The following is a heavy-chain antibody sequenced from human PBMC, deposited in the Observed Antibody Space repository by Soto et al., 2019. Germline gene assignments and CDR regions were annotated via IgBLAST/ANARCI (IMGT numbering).Heavy chain of an antibody. CDR1: GDSVSSNSAA. D-gene: IGHD2-15*01. J-gene: IGHJ5*02. CDR2: TYYRSKWYN. V-gene: IGHV6-1*01. CDR3: ARSLGYCSGGSCHSSWFDP. Sequence: QVQLQQSGPGLVKPSQTLSLTCAISGDSVSSNSAAWNWIRQSPSRGLEWLGRTYYRSKWYNDYAVSVKSRITINPDTSKNQFSLQLNSVTPEDTAVYYCARSLGYCSGGSCHSSWFDPWGQGTLVTVSS.